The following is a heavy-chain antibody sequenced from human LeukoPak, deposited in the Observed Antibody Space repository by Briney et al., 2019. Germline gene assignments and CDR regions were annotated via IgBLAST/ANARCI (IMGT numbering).Heavy chain of an antibody. CDR2: ISAYNCNT. CDR1: GYTFTSYV. Sequence: GASVKVSCKASGYTFTSYVISWVRQAPGQGLEWMGWISAYNCNTNYAQKLQGRVTMTTDTSTSTAYMELRSLRSDDPAVYYCASAYCSSTSCPIENWGQGTLVTVSS. CDR3: ASAYCSSTSCPIEN. V-gene: IGHV1-18*01. J-gene: IGHJ4*02. D-gene: IGHD2-2*01.